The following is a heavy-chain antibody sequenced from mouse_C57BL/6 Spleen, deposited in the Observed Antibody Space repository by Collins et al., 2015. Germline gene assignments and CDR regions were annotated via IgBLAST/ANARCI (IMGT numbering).Heavy chain of an antibody. D-gene: IGHD1-1*01. CDR1: GFSLTSYG. CDR2: IWAGGST. J-gene: IGHJ3*01. Sequence: QVQLKESGPGLVAPSQSLSITCTVSGFSLTSYGVHWVRQPPGKGLEWLGVIWAGGSTNYNSALMSRLSISKDNSKSQVFLKMNSLQTDDTAMYYCARDSRMTTVEAWFAYWGQGDSGHCLC. CDR3: ARDSRMTTVEAWFAY. V-gene: IGHV2-9*02.